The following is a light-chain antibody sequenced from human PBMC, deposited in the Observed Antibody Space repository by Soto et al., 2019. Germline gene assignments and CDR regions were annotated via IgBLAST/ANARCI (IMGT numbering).Light chain of an antibody. CDR3: QQYKNWPQT. Sequence: EIVMTQSPATLSVSPGKRATLSCRAGQSVSSNLAWYQQKPGQPPRLLMYDASTRATGIPARFSGSGSGTEFTLTISSLQSEDFAVYYCQQYKNWPQTFGQGTKVEIK. V-gene: IGKV3-15*01. CDR2: DAS. J-gene: IGKJ1*01. CDR1: QSVSSN.